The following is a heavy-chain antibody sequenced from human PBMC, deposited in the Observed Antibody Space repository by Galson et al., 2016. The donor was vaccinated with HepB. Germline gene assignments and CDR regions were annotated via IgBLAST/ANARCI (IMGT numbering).Heavy chain of an antibody. J-gene: IGHJ4*02. CDR1: GFSFSSYW. D-gene: IGHD1-1*01. CDR3: ATCGVQKWSLYNFDY. V-gene: IGHV3-7*03. CDR2: INQDGTET. Sequence: SLRLSCAASGFSFSSYWMSWVRQAPGKGLEWVASINQDGTETKYVESVKGRFTVSRDNAKNSLYIQMNSLRAEDTAVYYCATCGVQKWSLYNFDYWGQGALVTVST.